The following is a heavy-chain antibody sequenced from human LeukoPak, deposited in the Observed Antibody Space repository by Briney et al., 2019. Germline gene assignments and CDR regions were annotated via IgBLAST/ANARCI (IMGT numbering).Heavy chain of an antibody. CDR1: GGSISSYY. J-gene: IGHJ4*02. CDR2: IYYSGST. Sequence: PSETLSLTCTVSGGSISSYYWSWIRQPPGKGLEGIGYIYYSGSTNYNPSLKSRVTISVDTSKNQFSLKLSSVTAADTAVYYCARVLSSNWPYFDCWGQGTLVTVSS. CDR3: ARVLSSNWPYFDC. D-gene: IGHD6-13*01. V-gene: IGHV4-59*01.